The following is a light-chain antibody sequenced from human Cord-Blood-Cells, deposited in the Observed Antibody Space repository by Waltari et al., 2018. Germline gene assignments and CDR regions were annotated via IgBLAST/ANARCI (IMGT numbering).Light chain of an antibody. CDR2: AAS. V-gene: IGKV1-39*01. CDR1: QSISSY. Sequence: DIQMTQSPSSLSASVGDRVTITCRASQSISSYLNWYQQKPGKAPKLLIYAASSLQSGVPSRFRGSGSGTDFTHTISSLQPEDFATYYCQQSYSTLYSFGQGTKLEIK. CDR3: QQSYSTLYS. J-gene: IGKJ2*03.